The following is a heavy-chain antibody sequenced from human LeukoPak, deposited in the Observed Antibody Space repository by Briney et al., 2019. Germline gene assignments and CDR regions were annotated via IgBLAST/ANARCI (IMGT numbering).Heavy chain of an antibody. V-gene: IGHV3-23*01. Sequence: WVSLRLSCAASGLTFSRYAMSWVRQAPGKGLEWVSGPSTSGGSTYYADSVKGRLTISRDNSKNTLYLQMSSLRAEDTAVYYCAKAFSAYENWPPNWFDPWGQGTLVTVSS. CDR1: GLTFSRYA. CDR2: PSTSGGST. CDR3: AKAFSAYENWPPNWFDP. D-gene: IGHD5-12*01. J-gene: IGHJ5*02.